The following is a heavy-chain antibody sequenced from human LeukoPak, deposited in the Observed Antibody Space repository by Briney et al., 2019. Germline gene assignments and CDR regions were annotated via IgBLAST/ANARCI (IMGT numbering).Heavy chain of an antibody. J-gene: IGHJ4*02. CDR1: GFTFSTYN. D-gene: IGHD3-16*02. V-gene: IGHV3-21*01. Sequence: GGSLRLSCAASGFTFSTYNMNWVRQAAGKGLEWVSSITSSSSYIYYADSVKGRFTISRDNAKNSLYLQMNSLRAEDTAVYYCARDPRLGELSYYFDYWGQGTLDTVSS. CDR2: ITSSSSYI. CDR3: ARDPRLGELSYYFDY.